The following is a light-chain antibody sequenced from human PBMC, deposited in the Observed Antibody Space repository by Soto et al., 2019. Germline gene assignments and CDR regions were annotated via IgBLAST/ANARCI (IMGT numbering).Light chain of an antibody. V-gene: IGKV3-20*01. Sequence: EIVLTQSPGTLSLSPGESATLSCRASQSVSSSYLAWYQQKPGQAPGLLIYGASSRATGIPDRFSGSGSGTDFTLTISRLEPEDFAIYYCQRYNNWPLTFGGGTKVESK. CDR3: QRYNNWPLT. CDR2: GAS. J-gene: IGKJ4*01. CDR1: QSVSSSY.